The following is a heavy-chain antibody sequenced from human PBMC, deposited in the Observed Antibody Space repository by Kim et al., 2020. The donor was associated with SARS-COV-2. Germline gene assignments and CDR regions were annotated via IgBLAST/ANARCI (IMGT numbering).Heavy chain of an antibody. CDR1: GFTFSSYA. Sequence: GGSLRLSCAASGFTFSSYAMHWVRQAPGKGLEWVAVISYDGSNKYYADSVKGRFTISRDNSKNTLYLQMNSLRAEDTAVYYCARGSFDYGDDYWGQGTLV. D-gene: IGHD4-17*01. J-gene: IGHJ4*02. CDR3: ARGSFDYGDDY. CDR2: ISYDGSNK. V-gene: IGHV3-30*04.